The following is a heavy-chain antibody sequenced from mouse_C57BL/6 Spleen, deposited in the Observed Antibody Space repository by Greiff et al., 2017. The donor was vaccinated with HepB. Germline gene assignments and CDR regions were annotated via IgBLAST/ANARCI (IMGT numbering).Heavy chain of an antibody. J-gene: IGHJ3*01. CDR1: GFTFSSYA. CDR3: ARVADGLAY. V-gene: IGHV5-4*01. CDR2: ISDGGSYT. D-gene: IGHD2-3*01. Sequence: EVQRVESGGGLVKPGGSLKLSCAASGFTFSSYAMSWVRQTPEKRLEWVATISDGGSYTYYPDNVKGRFTISRDNAKNNLYLQMSHLKSEDTAMYYCARVADGLAYWGQGTLVTVSA.